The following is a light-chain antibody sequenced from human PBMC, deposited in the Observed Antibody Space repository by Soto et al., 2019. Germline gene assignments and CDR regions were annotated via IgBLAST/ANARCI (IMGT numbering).Light chain of an antibody. CDR2: DAS. CDR1: QSVSSS. Sequence: IVVKQSPATLSLSPGERATLSCRTSQSVSSSLAWYQHKPGQAPRLLIYDASNRATGIPARFSGSGSGTDFTLTISSLQPEDCAVYYCQQRSYLFTFGGGTKVDIK. CDR3: QQRSYLFT. J-gene: IGKJ4*01. V-gene: IGKV3-11*01.